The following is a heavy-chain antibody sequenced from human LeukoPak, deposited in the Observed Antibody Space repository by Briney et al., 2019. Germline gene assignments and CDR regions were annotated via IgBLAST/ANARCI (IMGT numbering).Heavy chain of an antibody. J-gene: IGHJ4*02. CDR3: ASQYDSSGYYLTPPDY. CDR1: GGSISSGSYY. Sequence: SETLSLTCTVSGGSISSGSYYWSWIRQPAGKGLEWIGRIYTSGSTNYNPSLKSRVTISVDTSKNQFSLKLSSVTAADTAVYYCASQYDSSGYYLTPPDYWGPGTLVTVSS. D-gene: IGHD3-22*01. CDR2: IYTSGST. V-gene: IGHV4-61*02.